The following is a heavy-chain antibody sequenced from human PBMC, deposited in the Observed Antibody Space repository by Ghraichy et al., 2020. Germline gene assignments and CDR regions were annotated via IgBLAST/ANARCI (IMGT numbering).Heavy chain of an antibody. D-gene: IGHD6-19*01. J-gene: IGHJ5*02. CDR3: ALLNSYYHSSGWYEGWFDP. CDR1: GFSLSTSGMC. V-gene: IGHV2-70*11. Sequence: SGPTLVKPTQTLTLTCTFSGFSLSTSGMCVTWIRQPPGKALEWLARIDWDDEKYYSTSLKTRLTISKDTSKTQVVLTMTNMDPVDTATYYCALLNSYYHSSGWYEGWFDPWGQGTLVTVSS. CDR2: IDWDDEK.